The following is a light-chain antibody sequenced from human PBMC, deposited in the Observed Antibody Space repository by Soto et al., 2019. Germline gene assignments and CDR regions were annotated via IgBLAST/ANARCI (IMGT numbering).Light chain of an antibody. J-gene: IGKJ2*01. CDR1: QSVSSSY. V-gene: IGKV3-20*01. CDR3: QQCGSSPPYT. CDR2: GAS. Sequence: ENVLTQSPGTLSLSPGARATLSCRANQSVSSSYLAWYQQKPGQAPRLLIYGASSRATGIPDRFSGSGSGTDFILTISRLEPEDFAVYYCQQCGSSPPYTFGQGTKLEIK.